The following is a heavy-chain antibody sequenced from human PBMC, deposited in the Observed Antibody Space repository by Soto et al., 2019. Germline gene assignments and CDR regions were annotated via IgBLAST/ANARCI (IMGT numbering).Heavy chain of an antibody. CDR1: GGSISSSNW. D-gene: IGHD3-10*01. Sequence: QVQLQESGPGLVKPSGTLSLTCAVSGGSISSSNWWSWVRQPPGKGLEWIGEIYHSGSTNYNPSLTSRATISVATSKNQLSLRLSSMTAADTAVSYWARVRGSYYDALDVWGQGTTVTVCS. CDR2: IYHSGST. V-gene: IGHV4-4*02. CDR3: ARVRGSYYDALDV. J-gene: IGHJ6*02.